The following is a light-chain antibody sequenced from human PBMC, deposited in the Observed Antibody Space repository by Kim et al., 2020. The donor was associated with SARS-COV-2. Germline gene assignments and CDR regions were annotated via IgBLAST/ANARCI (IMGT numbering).Light chain of an antibody. Sequence: VAPGQTASITCSGDKLGDKYACWYQQKPGQAPVLVIYQDSKRPSGIPERFSGYNSGNTATLTISGTKAMDEADYYCQAWDSSTVVFGGGTQLTVL. CDR2: QDS. J-gene: IGLJ2*01. V-gene: IGLV3-1*01. CDR1: KLGDKY. CDR3: QAWDSSTVV.